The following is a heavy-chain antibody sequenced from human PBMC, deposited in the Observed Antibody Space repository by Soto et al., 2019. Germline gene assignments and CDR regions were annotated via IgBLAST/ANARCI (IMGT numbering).Heavy chain of an antibody. Sequence: QVQLVQSGAEVKKPGSSVKVSCKASGGTFSSYAISWVRQAPGQGLEWMGGIIPIFGTANYAQKFQGRVTITADESTSTAYMELXSXXXXXXXXXXXXXXXXXXXXXELXYGEHFDYWGQGTLVTVSS. D-gene: IGHD3-10*01. CDR2: IIPIFGTA. CDR1: GGTFSSYA. J-gene: IGHJ4*02. CDR3: XXXXXXXXXXELXYGEHFDY. V-gene: IGHV1-69*12.